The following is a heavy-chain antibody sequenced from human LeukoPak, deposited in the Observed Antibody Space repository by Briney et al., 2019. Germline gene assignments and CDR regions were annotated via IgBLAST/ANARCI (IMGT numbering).Heavy chain of an antibody. CDR2: ISSSGSHI. J-gene: IGHJ2*01. CDR3: AKIGVSGHWSFDL. CDR1: ESTFSSFP. V-gene: IGHV3-21*01. Sequence: GGSLRLSCTASESTFSSFPMSWVRQAPGRGLEWLSSISSSGSHIYYADSLKGRFTVSRDNAKNSLYVQMNSMRAEDTTVYYCAKIGVSGHWSFDLWGRGTLVTVSS. D-gene: IGHD5/OR15-5a*01.